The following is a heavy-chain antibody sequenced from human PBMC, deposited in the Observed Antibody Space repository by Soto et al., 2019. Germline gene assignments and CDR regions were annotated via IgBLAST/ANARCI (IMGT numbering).Heavy chain of an antibody. CDR3: ARGMARIIDAFDI. V-gene: IGHV4-59*01. CDR1: GGSISSYY. D-gene: IGHD5-12*01. Sequence: QVQLQESGPGLVKPSETLSLTCTVSGGSISSYYWSWIRQAPGKGLEWIGYIYYSGSTNYIPSLHGRVTISVDTSKNQFSLKLSAVTAADADVYYCARGMARIIDAFDIWGQGTMVTVSS. CDR2: IYYSGST. J-gene: IGHJ3*02.